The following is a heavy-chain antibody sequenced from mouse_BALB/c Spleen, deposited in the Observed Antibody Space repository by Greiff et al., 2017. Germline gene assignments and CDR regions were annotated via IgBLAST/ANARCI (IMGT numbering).Heavy chain of an antibody. Sequence: EVKLVESGGGLVKPGGSLKLSCAASGFTFSSYAMSWVRQSPEKRLEWVAEISSGGSYTYYPDTVTGRFTISRDNAKNTLYLEMSSLRSEDTAMYYCARDSGYYPYAMDYWGQGTSVTVSS. CDR1: GFTFSSYA. CDR3: ARDSGYYPYAMDY. D-gene: IGHD2-3*01. J-gene: IGHJ4*01. CDR2: ISSGGSYT. V-gene: IGHV5-9-4*01.